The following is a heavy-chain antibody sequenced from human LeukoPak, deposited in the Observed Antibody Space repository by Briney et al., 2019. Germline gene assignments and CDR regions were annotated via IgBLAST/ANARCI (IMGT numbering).Heavy chain of an antibody. Sequence: ASVKVSCKASEGTFSSYAISWVRQAPGQGLEWMGRIIPILGIANYAQKFQGRVTITADKSTSTAYMELSSLRSEDTAVYYCARDLAHYDILTGSGEDFDYWGQGTLVTVSS. J-gene: IGHJ4*02. CDR2: IIPILGIA. CDR3: ARDLAHYDILTGSGEDFDY. V-gene: IGHV1-69*04. CDR1: EGTFSSYA. D-gene: IGHD3-9*01.